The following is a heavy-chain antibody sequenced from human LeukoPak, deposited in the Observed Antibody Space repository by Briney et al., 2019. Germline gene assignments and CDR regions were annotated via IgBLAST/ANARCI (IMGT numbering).Heavy chain of an antibody. V-gene: IGHV3-21*01. Sequence: GGSLRLSCAASRFTFSSYSMNWVRQAPGKGLEWVSSISSSSSYIYYADSVKGRFTISRDNAKNSLYLQMNSLRAEDTAVYYCARDESRFGMDVWGQGTTVTVSS. CDR1: RFTFSSYS. J-gene: IGHJ6*02. CDR3: ARDESRFGMDV. CDR2: ISSSSSYI.